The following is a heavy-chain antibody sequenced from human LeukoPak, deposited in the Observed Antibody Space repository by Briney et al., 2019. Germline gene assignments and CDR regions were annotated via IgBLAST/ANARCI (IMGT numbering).Heavy chain of an antibody. J-gene: IGHJ4*02. CDR2: INHSGST. CDR1: GGSFSGYY. Sequence: SETLSLTCAVYGGSFSGYYWSWIRQPPGKGLEWIGEINHSGSTNYNPSLKSRVTISVDTSKNQFSLKLSSVIAADTAVYYCARTRGWELQDYWGQGTLVTVSS. CDR3: ARTRGWELQDY. V-gene: IGHV4-34*01. D-gene: IGHD1-26*01.